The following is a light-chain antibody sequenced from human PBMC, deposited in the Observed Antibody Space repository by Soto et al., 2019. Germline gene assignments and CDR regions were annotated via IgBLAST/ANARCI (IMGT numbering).Light chain of an antibody. V-gene: IGLV2-11*01. CDR1: SSDVGGYNY. J-gene: IGLJ1*01. CDR2: DVR. CDR3: CSYAGSYTYV. Sequence: QSALTQPRSVSGSPGQSVTISCTGTSSDVGGYNYVSWYQQHPGKAPKLMIYDVRKWPSGVPDRFSGSKSGNTASLTISGLQAEDEADYYCCSYAGSYTYVFGTGTKVTVL.